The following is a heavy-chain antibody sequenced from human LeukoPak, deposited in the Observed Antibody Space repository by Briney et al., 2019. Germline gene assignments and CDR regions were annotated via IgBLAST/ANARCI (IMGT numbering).Heavy chain of an antibody. CDR1: GGSFSGYY. V-gene: IGHV4-34*01. J-gene: IGHJ4*02. D-gene: IGHD3-10*01. CDR2: INHSGST. Sequence: SETLSLTCAVYGGSFSGYYWSWIRQPPGKGLEWIGEINHSGSTNYNPSLKSRVTISVDTSKNQLSLKLSSVTAADTAVYYCARHLRGSERIDYWGQGTLVTVSS. CDR3: ARHLRGSERIDY.